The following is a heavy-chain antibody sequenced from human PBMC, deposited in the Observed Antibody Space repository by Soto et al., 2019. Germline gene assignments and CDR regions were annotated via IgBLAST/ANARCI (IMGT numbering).Heavy chain of an antibody. CDR1: GFTFSSYS. J-gene: IGHJ5*02. CDR2: ISSSSSYI. Sequence: EVQLVESGGGLVKPGGSLRLSCAASGFTFSSYSMNWVRQAPGKGLEWVSSISSSSSYIYYADSVKGRFTISRDNANNSLYLQINSMRAEDTAVYYWARGGRSTPFDPWGQGTLVTVSS. CDR3: ARGGRSTPFDP. V-gene: IGHV3-21*01.